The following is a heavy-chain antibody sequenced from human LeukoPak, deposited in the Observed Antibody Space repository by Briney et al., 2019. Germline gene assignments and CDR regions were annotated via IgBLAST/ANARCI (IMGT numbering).Heavy chain of an antibody. J-gene: IGHJ6*03. CDR1: GGSFSGYY. V-gene: IGHV4-34*01. D-gene: IGHD5-18*01. Sequence: PSETLSLTCAVYGGSFSGYYWSWIRQPPGKGLEWIGSIYYSESTYQNPSLKSRVTISVDTSKNQFSLKLSSVTAADTAVYYCARTTEGGYTYDYFYYYYMDVWGKGTTVTISS. CDR2: IYYSEST. CDR3: ARTTEGGYTYDYFYYYYMDV.